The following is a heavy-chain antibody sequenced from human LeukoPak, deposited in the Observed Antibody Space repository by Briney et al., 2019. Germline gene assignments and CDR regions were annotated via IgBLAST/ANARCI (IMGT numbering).Heavy chain of an antibody. CDR3: AREYYYGSGSYYNGY. V-gene: IGHV3-7*04. CDR2: IKQDGSEK. Sequence: PGGSLRLSCAASGFTFRSYWMSWVRQAPGKVLEWVATIKQDGSEKYYVDSVKGRFTISRDNAKNSLYLQMNSLRAEDTAVYYCAREYYYGSGSYYNGYWGQGTLVTVSS. CDR1: GFTFRSYW. D-gene: IGHD3-10*01. J-gene: IGHJ4*02.